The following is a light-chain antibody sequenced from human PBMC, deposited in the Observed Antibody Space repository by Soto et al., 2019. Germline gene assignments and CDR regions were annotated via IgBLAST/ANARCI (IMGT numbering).Light chain of an antibody. CDR2: LGS. V-gene: IGKV2-28*01. Sequence: DIVMTQSPLSLPVTPGEPASISCRSSQSLLHSNGYNYLDWYLQKPGQSPQLLIYLGSNRASGVPDRFSGSGSGTDFTLKSSRVEAADVGVYYCMRALQTPLTFGGGTKVEIK. CDR1: QSLLHSNGYNY. CDR3: MRALQTPLT. J-gene: IGKJ4*01.